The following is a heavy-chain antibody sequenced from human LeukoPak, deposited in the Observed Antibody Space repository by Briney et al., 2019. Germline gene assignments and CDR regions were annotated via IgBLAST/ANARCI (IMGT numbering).Heavy chain of an antibody. J-gene: IGHJ3*02. Sequence: GGSLRVSCAASGFTFSSYSMNWVRQAPGKGLEWVSYISSSSSTIYYADSVKGRFTISRDNAKNSLYLQMNSLRAEDTAVYYCAGEAGYCSSTSCPQDAFDIWGQGTMVTVSS. V-gene: IGHV3-48*04. CDR1: GFTFSSYS. CDR2: ISSSSSTI. CDR3: AGEAGYCSSTSCPQDAFDI. D-gene: IGHD2-2*01.